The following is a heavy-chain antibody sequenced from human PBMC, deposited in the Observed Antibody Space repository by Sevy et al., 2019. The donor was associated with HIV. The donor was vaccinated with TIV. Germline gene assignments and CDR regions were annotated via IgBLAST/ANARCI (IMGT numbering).Heavy chain of an antibody. CDR3: ARVTGPYYFDY. V-gene: IGHV1-69*06. CDR1: GGTFSSYA. Sequence: SVKVSCKASGGTFSSYAISWVRQAPGQGLEWMGGIIPIFGTANYAQKFQGRVTITADKSTSTAYMKLSSLRSEDTAVYYCARVTGPYYFDYWGQGTLVTVSS. CDR2: IIPIFGTA. D-gene: IGHD7-27*01. J-gene: IGHJ4*02.